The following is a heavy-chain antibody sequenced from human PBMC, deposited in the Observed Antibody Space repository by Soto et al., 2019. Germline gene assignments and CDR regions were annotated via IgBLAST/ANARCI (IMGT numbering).Heavy chain of an antibody. J-gene: IGHJ4*02. CDR2: TYYRSRWYN. CDR1: GDSVSSNSAA. Sequence: SQTLSLTCAISGDSVSSNSAAWNWIRQSPSRGLEWLGRTYYRSRWYNNYALSVKSRITINPDTSKNQFSLQLKSVTPEDTAVYYCARTQGYFDYWAREPWSPSPQ. V-gene: IGHV6-1*01. CDR3: ARTQGYFDY.